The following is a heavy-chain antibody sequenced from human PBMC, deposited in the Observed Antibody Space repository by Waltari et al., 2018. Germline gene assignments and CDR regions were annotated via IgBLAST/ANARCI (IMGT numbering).Heavy chain of an antibody. Sequence: VQLQESGPGLVKPSETLSLTCTVSGGSRSNFYWSWIRQPPGKGPEWIGYISHTGNTNYNPALKGRVIISVDTSKKQFSLKVSSLTAADTAVYYCARGDGDLDYDYYYMDVWGKGTTVTVSS. J-gene: IGHJ6*03. V-gene: IGHV4-59*13. CDR3: ARGDGDLDYDYYYMDV. CDR2: ISHTGNT. D-gene: IGHD4-17*01. CDR1: GGSRSNFY.